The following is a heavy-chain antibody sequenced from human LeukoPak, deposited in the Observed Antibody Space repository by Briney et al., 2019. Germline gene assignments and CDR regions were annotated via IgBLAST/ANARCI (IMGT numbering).Heavy chain of an antibody. V-gene: IGHV3-9*01. CDR3: AKEQPLGSSWYYFDY. D-gene: IGHD6-13*01. J-gene: IGHJ4*02. CDR2: ISWNSGSI. CDR1: EFTFYDCA. Sequence: PGGSLRLSCAASEFTFYDCAMHWVRQAPGKGLEWVSGISWNSGSIVYADSVKGRFTISRDNAKNSLYLQMNSLRAEDTALYYCAKEQPLGSSWYYFDYWGQGTLVTVSS.